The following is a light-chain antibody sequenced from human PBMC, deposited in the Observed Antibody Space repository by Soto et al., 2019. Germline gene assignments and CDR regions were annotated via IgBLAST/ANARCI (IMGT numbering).Light chain of an antibody. CDR2: VGTGGIVG. J-gene: IGLJ3*02. V-gene: IGLV9-49*01. CDR1: SGFSNYK. Sequence: QSVLTQPPSASASLGASVTLTCTLSSGFSNYKVDWYQQRPGKGPQFVMRVGTGGIVGSKGDGIPDRFSVLGSGLNRFLTIKNIHEEDESDYHGGAYRGSGSSFVSWVFGGGTKLTVL. CDR3: GAYRGSGSSFVSWV.